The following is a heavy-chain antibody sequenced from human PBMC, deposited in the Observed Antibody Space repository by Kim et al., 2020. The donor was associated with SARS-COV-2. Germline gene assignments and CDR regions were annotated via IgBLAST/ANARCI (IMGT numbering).Heavy chain of an antibody. CDR3: ARRAARPLGGFDP. J-gene: IGHJ5*02. CDR1: GGSISSYY. CDR2: IYYSGST. Sequence: SETLSLTCTVSGGSISSYYWSWIRQPPGKGLEWIGYIYYSGSTNYNPSLKSRVTISVDTSKNQFSLKLSSVTAADTAVYYCARRAARPLGGFDPWGQGTLVTVSA. D-gene: IGHD6-13*01. V-gene: IGHV4-59*08.